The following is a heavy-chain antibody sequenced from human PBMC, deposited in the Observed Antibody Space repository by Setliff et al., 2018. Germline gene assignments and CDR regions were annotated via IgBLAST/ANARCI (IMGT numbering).Heavy chain of an antibody. Sequence: SVKVSCKASGGTFSSYAISWVRQAPGQRLEWMGWINAGNGNTKYSQKFQGRVTITADESTSTAYMELSSLRSEDTAVYYCARDEYGSGSYPPDYWGQGTLVTVSS. CDR2: INAGNGNT. CDR1: GGTFSSYA. V-gene: IGHV1-69*13. CDR3: ARDEYGSGSYPPDY. J-gene: IGHJ4*02. D-gene: IGHD3-10*01.